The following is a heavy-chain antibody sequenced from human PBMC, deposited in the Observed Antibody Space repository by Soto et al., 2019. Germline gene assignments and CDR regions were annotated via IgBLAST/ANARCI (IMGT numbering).Heavy chain of an antibody. CDR3: ARVGGDYSRSTTYLVDY. CDR2: INHSGST. J-gene: IGHJ4*02. D-gene: IGHD4-17*01. V-gene: IGHV4-34*01. CDR1: GGSFSGYY. Sequence: QVQLQQWGAGLLKPSETLSLTCAVYGGSFSGYYWSWIRQPPGKGLEWIGEINHSGSTNYNPSLKSRVTISVDTSKNQFSLKLSPVTAADTAVYYCARVGGDYSRSTTYLVDYWGQGTLVTVSS.